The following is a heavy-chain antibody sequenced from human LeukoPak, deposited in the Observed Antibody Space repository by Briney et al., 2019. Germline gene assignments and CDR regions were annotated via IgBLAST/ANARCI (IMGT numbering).Heavy chain of an antibody. V-gene: IGHV3-23*01. CDR1: GFTFSSYA. CDR3: AKTLGSSLYYYYYGMDV. D-gene: IGHD3-10*01. J-gene: IGHJ6*02. CDR2: ITGSGGST. Sequence: PGGSLRLSCAASGFTFSSYAMSWVRQAPGKGLEWVSAITGSGGSTNYADSLKGRFTISRDNSKNTLYLQMNSLRAEDTAVYYCAKTLGSSLYYYYYGMDVWGQGTTVTVYS.